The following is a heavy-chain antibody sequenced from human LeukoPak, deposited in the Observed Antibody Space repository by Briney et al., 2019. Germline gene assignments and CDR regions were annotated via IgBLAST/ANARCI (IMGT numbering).Heavy chain of an antibody. CDR3: ARTEYGSGSYYNDHYYYMDV. CDR1: GGSISSYY. J-gene: IGHJ6*03. V-gene: IGHV4-59*01. D-gene: IGHD3-10*01. CDR2: IYYSGST. Sequence: SETLSLTCTVSGGSISSYYWSWIRQPPGKGLEWIGNIYYSGSTNYNPSLKSRVTISVDTSKNQFSLKLSSVTAADTAVYYCARTEYGSGSYYNDHYYYMDVWGKGTTVTISS.